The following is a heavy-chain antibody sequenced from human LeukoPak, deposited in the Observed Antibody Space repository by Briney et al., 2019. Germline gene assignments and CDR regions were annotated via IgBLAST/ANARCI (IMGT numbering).Heavy chain of an antibody. CDR1: GFTFDDYA. V-gene: IGHV3-9*01. CDR3: AKDHSEYSSSPFDY. J-gene: IGHJ4*02. CDR2: ISWNSGSI. Sequence: GGSLRLSCAAPGFTFDDYAMHWVRQAPGKGLAWVSGISWNSGSIGYADSVKGRFTISKDNAKNSLYLQMNSLRAEDTALCYCAKDHSEYSSSPFDYWGQGTLVTVSS. D-gene: IGHD6-6*01.